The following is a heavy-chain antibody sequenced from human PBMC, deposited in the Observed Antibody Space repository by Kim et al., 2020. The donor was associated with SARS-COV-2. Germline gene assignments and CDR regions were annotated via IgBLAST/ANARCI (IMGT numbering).Heavy chain of an antibody. CDR2: IDPSDSYT. CDR3: ARLGPTNYDILTGYWIQTFDY. V-gene: IGHV5-10-1*01. Sequence: GESLKISCKGSGYSFTSYWISWVRQMPGKGLEWMGRIDPSDSYTNYSPSFQGHVTIPADKSISTAYLQWSSLKASDTAMYYCARLGPTNYDILTGYWIQTFDYWGQGTLVTVSS. D-gene: IGHD3-9*01. CDR1: GYSFTSYW. J-gene: IGHJ4*02.